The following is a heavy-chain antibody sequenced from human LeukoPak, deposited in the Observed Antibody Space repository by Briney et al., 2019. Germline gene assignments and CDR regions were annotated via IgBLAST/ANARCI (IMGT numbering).Heavy chain of an antibody. J-gene: IGHJ4*02. V-gene: IGHV3-21*01. CDR3: ARDPGPVPAPSGY. CDR2: ISSSSSYI. D-gene: IGHD2-2*01. CDR1: GFTFSSYS. Sequence: GGSLRLSCAASGFTFSSYSMNWVRQAPGKGLEWVSSISSSSSYIYYADSVKGRFTISRDNAKNSLYLQMNSLRAEDTAVYYCARDPGPVPAPSGYWGQGTLVTVSS.